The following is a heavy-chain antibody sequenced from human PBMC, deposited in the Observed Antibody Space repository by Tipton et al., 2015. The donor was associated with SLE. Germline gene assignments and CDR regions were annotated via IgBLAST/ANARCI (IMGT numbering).Heavy chain of an antibody. CDR1: GFTFSSYS. CDR3: ARDAQEGAVVDPGYFDL. CDR2: ISSSSSYI. J-gene: IGHJ2*01. D-gene: IGHD6-19*01. Sequence: SLRLSCAASGFTFSSYSMNWVRQAPGKGLEWVSSISSSSSYIYYADSVKGRFTISRDNAKNSLYLQMNSLRAEDTAVYYCARDAQEGAVVDPGYFDLWGRGTLVTVSS. V-gene: IGHV3-21*01.